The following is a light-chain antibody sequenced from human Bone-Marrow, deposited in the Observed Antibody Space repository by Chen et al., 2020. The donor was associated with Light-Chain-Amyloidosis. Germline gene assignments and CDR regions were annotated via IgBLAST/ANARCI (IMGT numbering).Light chain of an antibody. CDR2: GAS. Sequence: EIVLTQSLGTLSLSPGERATLSCRASQSISSNYLAWHQQKPGQAPRLLIYGASIRATGIPDRFSGSGSGTDFTLTISRLEAEDFAVYYCQQYDSSPPMYTFGQGTKLEIK. CDR3: QQYDSSPPMYT. J-gene: IGKJ2*01. CDR1: QSISSNY. V-gene: IGKV3-20*01.